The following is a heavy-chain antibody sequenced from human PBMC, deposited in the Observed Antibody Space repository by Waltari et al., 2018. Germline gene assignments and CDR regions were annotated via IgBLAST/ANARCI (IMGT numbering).Heavy chain of an antibody. CDR1: GFSISSGYY. Sequence: QVHLQESGPGLVKPSETLSLTCAVSGFSISSGYYWGWIRQPPGKGLEWFGSVYHSGGAFSNPSLKNRVTISLDTSKNQFSLTLNSVTASDTAVYYCVQDGVVVVRDIGVNWHWFDPWGQGTLVTVSS. CDR2: VYHSGGA. CDR3: VQDGVVVVRDIGVNWHWFDP. D-gene: IGHD2-15*01. J-gene: IGHJ5*02. V-gene: IGHV4-38-2*01.